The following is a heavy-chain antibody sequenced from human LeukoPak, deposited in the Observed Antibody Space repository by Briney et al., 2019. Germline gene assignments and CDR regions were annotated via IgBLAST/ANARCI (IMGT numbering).Heavy chain of an antibody. D-gene: IGHD6-13*01. J-gene: IGHJ4*02. CDR2: INTNTGNP. CDR3: ASPTGYSSSWPPGGFDY. CDR1: GYTFTSYA. Sequence: GASVKVSCKASGYTFTSYAMNWVRQAPGQGLEWMGWINTNTGNPTYAQGFTGRFVFSLDTSVSTAYLQISSLKAEDTAVYYCASPTGYSSSWPPGGFDYWGQGTLVTVSS. V-gene: IGHV7-4-1*02.